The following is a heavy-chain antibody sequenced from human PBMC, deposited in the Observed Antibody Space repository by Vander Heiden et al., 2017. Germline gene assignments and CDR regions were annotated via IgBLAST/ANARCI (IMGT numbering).Heavy chain of an antibody. CDR1: GVTSDDYA. CDR2: ISWNSGSI. J-gene: IGHJ4*01. Sequence: EVQLVESGGGLVQPATSLRISCVASGVTSDDYAMHWVRQAPGKGLEWVSGISWNSGSIGYADSVKGRFTISRDNAKNSLYLQMNSMRAEDTALYYCAKDNYYDSSGYYDYWGDGPLVTVSS. D-gene: IGHD3-22*01. V-gene: IGHV3-9*02. CDR3: AKDNYYDSSGYYDY.